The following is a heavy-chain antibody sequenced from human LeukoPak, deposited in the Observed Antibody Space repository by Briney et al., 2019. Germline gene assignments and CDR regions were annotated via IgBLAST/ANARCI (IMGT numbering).Heavy chain of an antibody. CDR1: GGSISSSSYS. Sequence: PSETLSLTCTVSGGSISSSSYSWGWIRQPPGKGLEWIGSIYYSGTTYYNPSLKSRVTISVDTSKIQFSLKPSSVAATDTAVYFCARLRFDFWSGYTHPYFDYWGQGTLVTVSS. V-gene: IGHV4-39*01. J-gene: IGHJ4*02. D-gene: IGHD3-3*01. CDR3: ARLRFDFWSGYTHPYFDY. CDR2: IYYSGTT.